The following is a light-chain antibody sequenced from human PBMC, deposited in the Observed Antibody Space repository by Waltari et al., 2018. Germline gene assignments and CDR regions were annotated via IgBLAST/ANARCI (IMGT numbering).Light chain of an antibody. V-gene: IGKV1-9*01. CDR3: LQLNSYPRT. Sequence: DIHLTQSPSFLSASVGDRVTITCRASQGISSNLAWYQQKPGKAPKLLIYRASTLQSGVPSRFSGCESGTDFTLIISSLQPEDFATYYCLQLNSYPRTFGQGTKVEVK. CDR2: RAS. CDR1: QGISSN. J-gene: IGKJ1*01.